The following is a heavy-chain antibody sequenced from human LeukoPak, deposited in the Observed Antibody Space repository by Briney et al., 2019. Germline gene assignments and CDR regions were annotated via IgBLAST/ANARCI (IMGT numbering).Heavy chain of an antibody. CDR3: ARGFAISYQLLYEMTAPFDY. V-gene: IGHV1-2*02. Sequence: GASVKVSCKASGYTFTGYYMHWVRQAPGQGLEWMGWINPNSGGTNYAQKFQGRGTMTRDTSISTAYLELSRLRSDDTAVYYCARGFAISYQLLYEMTAPFDYWGQGTLVTVSS. J-gene: IGHJ4*02. D-gene: IGHD2-2*02. CDR1: GYTFTGYY. CDR2: INPNSGGT.